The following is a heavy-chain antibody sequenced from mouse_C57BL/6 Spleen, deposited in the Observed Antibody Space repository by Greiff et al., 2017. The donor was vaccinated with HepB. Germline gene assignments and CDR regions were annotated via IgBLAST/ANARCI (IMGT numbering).Heavy chain of an antibody. Sequence: VQLQQSGAELVRPGASVTLSCKASGYTFTDYEMHWVKQTPVHGLEWIGAIDPETGGTAYNQKFKGKAILTADKSSSTAYMELRSLTSEDSAVYYVPRGYYYGSSSFAYWGQGTLVTVSA. J-gene: IGHJ3*01. CDR1: GYTFTDYE. D-gene: IGHD1-1*01. V-gene: IGHV1-15*01. CDR3: PRGYYYGSSSFAY. CDR2: IDPETGGT.